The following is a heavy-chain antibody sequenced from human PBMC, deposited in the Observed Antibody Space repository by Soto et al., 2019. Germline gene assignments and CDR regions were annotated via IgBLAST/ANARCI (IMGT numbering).Heavy chain of an antibody. V-gene: IGHV1-8*01. CDR2: MNPNSGNT. CDR1: GYTFTSYD. CDR3: ARGGIGVVPAAIRNDYYGMDV. Sequence: ASVKVSCKASGYTFTSYDINWVRQATGQGLEWMGWMNPNSGNTGYAQKFQGRVTMTRNTSISTAYMELSSLRSEDTAVYYCARGGIGVVPAAIRNDYYGMDVWGQGTTVTVSS. D-gene: IGHD2-2*02. J-gene: IGHJ6*02.